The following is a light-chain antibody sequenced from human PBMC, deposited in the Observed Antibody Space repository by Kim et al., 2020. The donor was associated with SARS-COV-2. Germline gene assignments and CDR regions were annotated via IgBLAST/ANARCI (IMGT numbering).Light chain of an antibody. CDR1: QLGNKY. V-gene: IGLV3-1*01. CDR2: QDS. Sequence: SVSPGQTASFTCSGDQLGNKYISWYQQMPGRSPLLVIYQDSKRPSGIPDRFSGSNSGNIATLTISGTQAIDEADYYCQAWDSNNVVFGGGTQLTVL. CDR3: QAWDSNNVV. J-gene: IGLJ2*01.